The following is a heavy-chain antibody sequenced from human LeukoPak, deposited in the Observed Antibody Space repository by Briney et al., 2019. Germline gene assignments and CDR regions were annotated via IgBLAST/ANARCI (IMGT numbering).Heavy chain of an antibody. CDR3: ATKGPRRGYFDY. CDR1: GGSVSSGSYY. J-gene: IGHJ4*02. Sequence: PSETLSLTCTVSGGSVSSGSYYWSWIRQPPGKGLEWIGYIYYTGSTNYNPSLKSRVTISVDMSKNQFSLKLTSVTAADTAVYYCATKGPRRGYFDYWGQGTLVAVSS. V-gene: IGHV4-61*01. CDR2: IYYTGST.